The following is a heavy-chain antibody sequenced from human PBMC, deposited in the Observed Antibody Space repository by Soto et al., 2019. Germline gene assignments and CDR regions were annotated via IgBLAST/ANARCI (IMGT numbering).Heavy chain of an antibody. CDR3: ARACIAAADVYYYGMDV. J-gene: IGHJ6*02. D-gene: IGHD6-13*01. V-gene: IGHV2-70*01. CDR2: IDWDDDK. Sequence: KALEWLALIDWDDDKYYSTSLKTRLTISKDTSKNQVVLTMTNMDPVDTATYYCARACIAAADVYYYGMDVWGQGTTVTVSS.